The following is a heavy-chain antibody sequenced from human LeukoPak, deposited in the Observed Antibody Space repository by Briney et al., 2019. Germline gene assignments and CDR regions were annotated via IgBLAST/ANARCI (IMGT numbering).Heavy chain of an antibody. J-gene: IGHJ6*03. CDR3: ARGRGSSWYTVSYYYYYMDV. V-gene: IGHV1-8*02. CDR1: GYTFTGYY. D-gene: IGHD6-13*01. Sequence: GASVKVSCKASGYTFTGYYMHWVRQATGQGLEWMGWMNPNSGNTGYAQKFQGRVTMTRNTSISTAYMELSSLRSEDTAVYYCARGRGSSWYTVSYYYYYMDVWGKGTTVTISS. CDR2: MNPNSGNT.